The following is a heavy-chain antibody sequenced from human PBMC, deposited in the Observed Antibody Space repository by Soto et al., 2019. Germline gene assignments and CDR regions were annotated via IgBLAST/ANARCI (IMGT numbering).Heavy chain of an antibody. Sequence: ESLKISCKGSGYSFTSYWIGWGRQMPGKGLEWMGIIYPGDSYTRYSPSFQGQVTISADKSISTAYLQWSSLKASDTAMYYCARHFGASWGVIGYWGQGTLVTVSS. CDR2: IYPGDSYT. J-gene: IGHJ4*02. CDR1: GYSFTSYW. CDR3: ARHFGASWGVIGY. V-gene: IGHV5-51*01. D-gene: IGHD3-3*01.